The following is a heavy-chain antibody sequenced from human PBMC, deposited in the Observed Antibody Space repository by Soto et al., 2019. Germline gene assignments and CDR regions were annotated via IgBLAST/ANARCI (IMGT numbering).Heavy chain of an antibody. CDR2: ISYDGSNK. Sequence: QVQLVESGGGVVQPGRSLRLSCAASGFTFSSYAMHWVRQAPGKGLEWVAVISYDGSNKYYADSVKGRFTISRDNSKNXLYRQMNSLRAEDTAVYYCARPLWRDDYNWGYFALWGRGTLVTVSS. CDR3: ARPLWRDDYNWGYFAL. D-gene: IGHD4-4*01. V-gene: IGHV3-30-3*01. CDR1: GFTFSSYA. J-gene: IGHJ2*01.